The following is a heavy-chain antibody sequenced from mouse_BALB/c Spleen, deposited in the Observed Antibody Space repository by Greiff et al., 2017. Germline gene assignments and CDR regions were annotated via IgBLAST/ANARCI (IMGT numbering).Heavy chain of an antibody. J-gene: IGHJ3*01. D-gene: IGHD2-2*01. Sequence: EVKLVESGGGLVKPGGSLKLSCAASGFTFSSYAMSWVRQSPEKRLEGVAEISSGGSYTYYPDTVTGRFTISRDNAKNTLYLEMSSLRSEDTAMYYCARDGGLPAWFAYWGQGTLVTVSA. CDR1: GFTFSSYA. CDR2: ISSGGSYT. V-gene: IGHV5-9-4*01. CDR3: ARDGGLPAWFAY.